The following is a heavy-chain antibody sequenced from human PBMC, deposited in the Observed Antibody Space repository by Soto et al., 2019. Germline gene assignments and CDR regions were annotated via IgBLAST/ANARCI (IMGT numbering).Heavy chain of an antibody. D-gene: IGHD3-3*01. V-gene: IGHV3-7*01. CDR2: IKQDGNDL. J-gene: IGHJ6*03. Sequence: EVQLVESGGGLVQPGGSLRVSCAASGFTFSSYWMSWVRQAPEKGLEWVANIKQDGNDLYFVDSVKGRFTISRDNAKNSLYLHMSSLRAEDTGVYYCARTIFGVVTHSSYMDVWGKGTTVTVSS. CDR3: ARTIFGVVTHSSYMDV. CDR1: GFTFSSYW.